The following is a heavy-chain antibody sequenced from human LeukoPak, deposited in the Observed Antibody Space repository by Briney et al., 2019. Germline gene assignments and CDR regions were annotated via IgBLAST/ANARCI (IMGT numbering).Heavy chain of an antibody. V-gene: IGHV3-9*01. CDR1: GFTFRDHA. CDR3: TKDLVPGGADV. CDR2: IGWDSAGI. J-gene: IGHJ6*02. D-gene: IGHD6-6*01. Sequence: GGSLRLSCVGSGFTFRDHAMHWVRQAPGKGLEWVSGIGWDSAGIDYVDSVKGRFTVSRDNAKNSLYLQMNSLRIEDTALYYCTKDLVPGGADVWGQGTTVTVSS.